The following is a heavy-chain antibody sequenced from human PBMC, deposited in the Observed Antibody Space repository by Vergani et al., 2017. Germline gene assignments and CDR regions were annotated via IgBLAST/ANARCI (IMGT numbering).Heavy chain of an antibody. CDR1: GFTFSSYS. CDR2: ISSSSSYI. D-gene: IGHD2-2*01. CDR3: ARDVRTRYCSSTSCFMDV. V-gene: IGHV3-21*01. Sequence: EVQLVESGGGLVKPGGSLRLSCAASGFTFSSYSMNWVRQAPGKGLEWVSSISSSSSYIYYADSVKGRFTISRDNAKNSLYLQMNSLRAEDTAVYYCARDVRTRYCSSTSCFMDVWGQGTTVTVSS. J-gene: IGHJ6*02.